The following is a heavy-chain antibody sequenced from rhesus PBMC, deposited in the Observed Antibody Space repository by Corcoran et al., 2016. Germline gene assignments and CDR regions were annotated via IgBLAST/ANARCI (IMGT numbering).Heavy chain of an antibody. J-gene: IGHJ2*01. Sequence: QVQLQESGPGLVKPSETLSVTCAVSGYSISSGYYRGWIRQPPGKGLEYIGCISGSSGSTYYKPSLKSRVTVSKDTSTNQFSLKLSSVTAADTAVYYCARDPSYGYWYFDLWGPGTPITISS. CDR3: ARDPSYGYWYFDL. CDR2: ISGSSGST. V-gene: IGHV4-99*02. CDR1: GYSISSGYY. D-gene: IGHD5-36*01.